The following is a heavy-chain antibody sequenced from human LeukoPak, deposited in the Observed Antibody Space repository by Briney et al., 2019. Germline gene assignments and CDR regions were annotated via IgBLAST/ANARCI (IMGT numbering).Heavy chain of an antibody. CDR1: GYTFTSYA. Sequence: ASVKVSCKASGYTFTSYAMHWVRQAPGQRLEWMGWINAGNGNTKYSQKFQGRVTITRDTSASTVYMELSSLRSEDTAVYYCARGEYVVRGAYGYFDLWGRGTLVTVSS. J-gene: IGHJ2*01. V-gene: IGHV1-3*01. CDR3: ARGEYVVRGAYGYFDL. CDR2: INAGNGNT. D-gene: IGHD3-10*01.